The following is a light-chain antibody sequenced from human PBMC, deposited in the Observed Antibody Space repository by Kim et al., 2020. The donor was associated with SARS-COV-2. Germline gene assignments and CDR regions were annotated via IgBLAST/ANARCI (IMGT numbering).Light chain of an antibody. J-gene: IGKJ2*01. CDR3: QQANNFPYT. CDR1: HGVSSR. CDR2: AAN. Sequence: GDGLTITCRASHGVSSRVAWYQQQPGKAPKLLLYAANNLQSGVPSRFSGSGYGTAFTLTISSLQPEDFATYYCQQANNFPYTFGQGTKLEI. V-gene: IGKV1-12*01.